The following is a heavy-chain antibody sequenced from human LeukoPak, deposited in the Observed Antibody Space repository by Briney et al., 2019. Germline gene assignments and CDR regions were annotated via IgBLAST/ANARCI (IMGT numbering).Heavy chain of an antibody. J-gene: IGHJ5*02. V-gene: IGHV1-8*02. CDR3: ARGDSSSWYKGWFDP. Sequence: ASVKVSCKASGGTFSSYAINWVRQATGQGLEWMGWMNPNSGNTGYAQKFQGRVTMTRNTSISTAYMELSSLRSEDTAVYYCARGDSSSWYKGWFDPWGQGTLVTVSS. D-gene: IGHD6-13*01. CDR2: MNPNSGNT. CDR1: GGTFSSYA.